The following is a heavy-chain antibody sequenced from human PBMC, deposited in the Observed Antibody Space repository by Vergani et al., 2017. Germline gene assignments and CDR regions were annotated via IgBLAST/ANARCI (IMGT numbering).Heavy chain of an antibody. J-gene: IGHJ3*02. D-gene: IGHD3/OR15-3a*01. Sequence: QVQLVQSGAEVKKPGSSVKVSCKASGGPFSSYAISWVRQAPGQGLEWMGRLIPILGIANYAQKFQGRVTITADKSTSTAYMELRSLRSEDTAVYYCAGPGYLGLDDAFDIWGQGTMVTVSS. CDR3: AGPGYLGLDDAFDI. CDR2: LIPILGIA. CDR1: GGPFSSYA. V-gene: IGHV1-69*04.